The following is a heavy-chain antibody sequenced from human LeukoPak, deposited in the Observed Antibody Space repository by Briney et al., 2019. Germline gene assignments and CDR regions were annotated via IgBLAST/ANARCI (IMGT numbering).Heavy chain of an antibody. D-gene: IGHD2-15*01. CDR2: TGSNGVT. CDR3: TKDLPSGRQPGGRTY. J-gene: IGHJ4*02. V-gene: IGHV3-23*01. Sequence: GGSLRLSCTGSGFTFRTYAFSWVRQAPGKGLEWVSATGSNGVTYYADSVKGRFTISRDNSKNTLYLQTNSLRAEDTAVYYCTKDLPSGRQPGGRTYWGQGTLVTVSS. CDR1: GFTFRTYA.